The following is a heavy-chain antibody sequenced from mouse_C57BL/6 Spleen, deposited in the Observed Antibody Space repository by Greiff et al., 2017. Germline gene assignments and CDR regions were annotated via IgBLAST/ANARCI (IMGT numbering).Heavy chain of an antibody. D-gene: IGHD1-1*01. CDR3: ARELYYYGSTPFAY. J-gene: IGHJ3*01. CDR1: GYTFTDYN. CDR2: INPNNGGT. V-gene: IGHV1-22*01. Sequence: EVQLQQSGPELVKPGASVKMSCKASGYTFTDYNMHWVKQSHGKSLEWIGYINPNNGGTSYNQKFKGKATLTVNKSSSTAYMELRSLTSEASAVYYCARELYYYGSTPFAYWGQGTLVTVSA.